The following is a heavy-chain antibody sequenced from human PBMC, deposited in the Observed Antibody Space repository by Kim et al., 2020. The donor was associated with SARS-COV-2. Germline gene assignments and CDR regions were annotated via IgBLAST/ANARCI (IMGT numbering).Heavy chain of an antibody. CDR3: ARVYYYGSGSPLVAFDI. Sequence: SETLSLTCTVSGGSISSGGYYWSWIRQHPGKGLEWIGYIYYSGSTYYNPSLKSRVTISVDTSKNQFSLKLSSVTAADTAVYYCARVYYYGSGSPLVAFDIWGQGTMVTVSS. J-gene: IGHJ3*02. CDR2: IYYSGST. CDR1: GGSISSGGYY. V-gene: IGHV4-31*03. D-gene: IGHD3-10*01.